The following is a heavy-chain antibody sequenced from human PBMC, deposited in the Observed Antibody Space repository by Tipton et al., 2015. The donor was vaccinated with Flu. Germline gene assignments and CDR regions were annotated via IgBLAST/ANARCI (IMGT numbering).Heavy chain of an antibody. V-gene: IGHV3-9*01. Sequence: SLRLSCAASGFTFDDYAMHWVRQAPGKGLEWVSGISWNSGSIGYADSVKGRFTISRDNAKNSLYLQMNSLRAEDTALYYCAKDRIKGAYCGGDCYSGPLDYWGQGTLVTVSS. D-gene: IGHD2-21*02. J-gene: IGHJ4*02. CDR2: ISWNSGSI. CDR3: AKDRIKGAYCGGDCYSGPLDY. CDR1: GFTFDDYA.